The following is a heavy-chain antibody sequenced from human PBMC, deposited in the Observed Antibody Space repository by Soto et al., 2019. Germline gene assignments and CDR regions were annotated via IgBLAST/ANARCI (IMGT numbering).Heavy chain of an antibody. CDR2: INHRGGT. J-gene: IGHJ6*03. CDR1: GESFNTYYHD. D-gene: IGHD3-16*01. Sequence: PSETLALTCAVNGESFNTYYHDWNWVRQPPGKGLEWIGEINHRGGTNYNPSLKSRVTISLDTSKNQFSLKLSSVTAADTAVYFCARDLKGETTFVYYYYYIDVWGEGTTVTVSS. CDR3: ARDLKGETTFVYYYYYIDV. V-gene: IGHV4-34*01.